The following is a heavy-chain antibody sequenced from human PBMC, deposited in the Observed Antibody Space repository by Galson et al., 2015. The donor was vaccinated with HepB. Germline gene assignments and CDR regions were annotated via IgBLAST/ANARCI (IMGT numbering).Heavy chain of an antibody. CDR2: IYSGGTT. CDR1: GFTVSSNY. V-gene: IGHV3-53*01. CDR3: ARGYSRSWYSGLGY. D-gene: IGHD6-13*01. Sequence: FLRLSCAASGFTVSSNYLSWVHQAPGKGLEWVSVIYSGGTTDYADSVKGRFTISRDDSKNTLHLQMNSLRAEDTAVYFCARGYSRSWYSGLGYWGQGTLVTVSS. J-gene: IGHJ4*02.